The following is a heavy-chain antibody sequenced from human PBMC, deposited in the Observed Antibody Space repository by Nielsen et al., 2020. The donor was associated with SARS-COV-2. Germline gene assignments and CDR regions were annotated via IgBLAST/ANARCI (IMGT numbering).Heavy chain of an antibody. CDR2: IYYSGTT. V-gene: IGHV4-59*01. D-gene: IGHD3-10*01. J-gene: IGHJ3*02. CDR3: ARDPLWFGELLAAFDI. Sequence: SETLSLTCTVSGASISTYYWSWIRQPPGKGLEWIGYIYYSGTTNYNPSLKSRITVSVDTSKNQFSLKLSSVTAADTAVYYCARDPLWFGELLAAFDIWGQGTMVTVSS. CDR1: GASISTYY.